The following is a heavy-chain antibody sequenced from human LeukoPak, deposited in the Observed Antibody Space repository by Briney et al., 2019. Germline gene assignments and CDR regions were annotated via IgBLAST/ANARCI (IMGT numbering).Heavy chain of an antibody. J-gene: IGHJ5*02. D-gene: IGHD7-27*01. V-gene: IGHV3-53*01. CDR2: IYSGGST. Sequence: GGSLRLSCAASGFTVSSNYMSWVRQAPGKGLEWVSVIYSGGSTYYADSVKGRFTISRDNSKSTLYLQMNSLRAEDTAVYYCARHGWGRDNWFDPWGQGTLVTVSS. CDR1: GFTVSSNY. CDR3: ARHGWGRDNWFDP.